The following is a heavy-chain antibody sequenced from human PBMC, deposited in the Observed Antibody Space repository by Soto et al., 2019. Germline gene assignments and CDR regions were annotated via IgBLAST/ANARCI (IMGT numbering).Heavy chain of an antibody. V-gene: IGHV1-8*01. CDR3: ARSIVVVTALDY. CDR2: MNPNSGST. CDR1: GYAFDSHD. D-gene: IGHD2-21*02. J-gene: IGHJ4*02. Sequence: ASVKVSCKASGYAFDSHDINWARQASGQGPEWMGWMNPNSGSTGYAQKFQGRVTITRGTSASTAYMELSSLRSEDTAVYYCARSIVVVTALDYWGQGTLVTVSS.